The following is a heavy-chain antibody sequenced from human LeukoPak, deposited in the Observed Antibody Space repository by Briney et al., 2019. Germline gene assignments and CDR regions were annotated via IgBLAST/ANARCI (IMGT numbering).Heavy chain of an antibody. CDR3: ARYYDFWSGYYTGYGMDV. J-gene: IGHJ6*02. Sequence: SETLSLTCTVSDGSISSYYWSWIRQPPGKGLEWIGYIYYSGSTNYNPSLKSRVTISVDTSKNQLSLKLSSVTAADTAVYYCARYYDFWSGYYTGYGMDVWGQGTTVTVSS. D-gene: IGHD3-3*01. CDR2: IYYSGST. CDR1: DGSISSYY. V-gene: IGHV4-59*08.